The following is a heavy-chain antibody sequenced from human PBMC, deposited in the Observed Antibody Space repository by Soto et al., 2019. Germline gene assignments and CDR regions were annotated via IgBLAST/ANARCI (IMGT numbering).Heavy chain of an antibody. CDR3: ARVSWREKYGMDV. CDR1: GFTFSDSY. Sequence: RGSLRLSCAASGFTFSDSYMSWIRQAPGKGLEWISYITFSGNTVYYADSLKGRFTISRDNAKNSLYLQMNRLRAEDTAVYYCARVSWREKYGMDVWGQGTKVTVSS. V-gene: IGHV3-11*01. CDR2: ITFSGNTV. J-gene: IGHJ6*02.